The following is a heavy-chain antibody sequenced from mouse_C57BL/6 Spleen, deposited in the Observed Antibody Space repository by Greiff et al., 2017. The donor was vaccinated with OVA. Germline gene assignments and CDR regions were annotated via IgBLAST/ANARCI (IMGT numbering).Heavy chain of an antibody. Sequence: HVQLKQPGTELVKPGASVKLSCKASGYTFTSYWMHWVKQRPGQGLEWIGNINPSNGGTNYNEKFKSKATLTVDKSSSTAYMQLSSLTSEDSAVYYGARSGAYYSNSDWCACWGQGTLVTV. CDR2: INPSNGGT. D-gene: IGHD2-5*01. CDR1: GYTFTSYW. V-gene: IGHV1-53*01. CDR3: ARSGAYYSNSDWCAC. J-gene: IGHJ3*01.